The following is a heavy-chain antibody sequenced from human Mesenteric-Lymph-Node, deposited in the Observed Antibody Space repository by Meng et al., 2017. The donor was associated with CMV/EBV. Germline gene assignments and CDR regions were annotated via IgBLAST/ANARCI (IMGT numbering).Heavy chain of an antibody. J-gene: IGHJ4*02. D-gene: IGHD5-24*01. CDR2: IYSGGST. CDR3: AACRARRDGYAAVLFDY. Sequence: GGSLRLSCGTSGFTVSSNYLSWVRQAPGKGLEWVSVIYSGGSTYYADSVKGRFTISRDNSKNTVYLQMNSLRVEDTAVYYCAACRARRDGYAAVLFDYWGQGTLVTVSS. V-gene: IGHV3-53*05. CDR1: GFTVSSNY.